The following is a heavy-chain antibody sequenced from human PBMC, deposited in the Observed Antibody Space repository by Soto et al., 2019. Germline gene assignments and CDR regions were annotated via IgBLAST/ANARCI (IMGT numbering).Heavy chain of an antibody. D-gene: IGHD4-17*01. CDR3: TRDYSDYVGALDI. Sequence: GGSLENFCKGSGYSFSTYWIGWVRPMPGKGLEWMGIISPADSDTRYNPSFQDQVTISADKSISTAYLQWSSLRASDTAMYYCTRDYSDYVGALDIWGQGTMVTVSS. CDR1: GYSFSTYW. CDR2: ISPADSDT. J-gene: IGHJ3*02. V-gene: IGHV5-51*01.